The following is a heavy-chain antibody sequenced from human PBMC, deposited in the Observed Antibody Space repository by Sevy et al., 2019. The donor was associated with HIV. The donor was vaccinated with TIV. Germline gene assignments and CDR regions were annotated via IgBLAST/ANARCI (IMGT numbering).Heavy chain of an antibody. V-gene: IGHV3-9*01. CDR1: GFTFDDYA. CDR2: ISWTNGNI. D-gene: IGHD6-13*01. J-gene: IGHJ3*01. CDR3: AKDLEVGSSWSAVIAFDF. Sequence: GGSLRLSCAASGFTFDDYAMHWVRQAPGKGLEWVSGISWTNGNIGYADSVKGRFTISRDNAKNSVYLQMNSLRTEDTALYYCAKDLEVGSSWSAVIAFDFWGQGTMVTVSS.